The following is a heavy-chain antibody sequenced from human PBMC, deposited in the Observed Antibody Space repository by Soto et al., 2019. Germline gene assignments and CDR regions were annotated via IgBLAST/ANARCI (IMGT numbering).Heavy chain of an antibody. CDR2: ITHSGST. Sequence: SDTLSLTCAVYGGSFSGYYWTWVRQSPGKGLEWIGEITHSGSTSYNPSLESRVGISVDTSKNQFSLNLNSVTAADSAVYYCARGIVLMVYATFDSWGRGTLVTVSS. V-gene: IGHV4-34*01. CDR3: ARGIVLMVYATFDS. CDR1: GGSFSGYY. J-gene: IGHJ4*02. D-gene: IGHD2-8*01.